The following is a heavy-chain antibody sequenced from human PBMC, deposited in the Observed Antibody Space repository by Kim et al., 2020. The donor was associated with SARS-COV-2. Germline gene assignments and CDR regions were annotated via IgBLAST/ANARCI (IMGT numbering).Heavy chain of an antibody. D-gene: IGHD6-19*01. V-gene: IGHV3-49*04. Sequence: GGSLRLSCTASGITFCDYALNWVRQAPGKGLEWVGSIRSRPYGGTTEYAAPVKGRFTISRDDSNGVAYLQMNSLTTEDTAMYFCTREAGSRTYYLEYWGHGTLVTFSA. CDR3: TREAGSRTYYLEY. CDR1: GITFCDYA. CDR2: IRSRPYGGTT. J-gene: IGHJ4*01.